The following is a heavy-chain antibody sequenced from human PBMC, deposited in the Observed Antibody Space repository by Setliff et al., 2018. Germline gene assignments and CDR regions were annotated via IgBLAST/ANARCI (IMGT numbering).Heavy chain of an antibody. D-gene: IGHD2-8*01. V-gene: IGHV1-18*01. CDR1: GYNFAESI. CDR3: LRLVRYCTTIACHRTLGEEV. Sequence: ASVKVSCKASGYNFAESIVSWVRQAPGQGLEWMGWISAYNGHTYSARKFQARVTLTTDTSTNMAYMELRGLRSDDTAIYYCLRLVRYCTTIACHRTLGEEVWGQGTLVTVSS. J-gene: IGHJ4*02. CDR2: ISAYNGHT.